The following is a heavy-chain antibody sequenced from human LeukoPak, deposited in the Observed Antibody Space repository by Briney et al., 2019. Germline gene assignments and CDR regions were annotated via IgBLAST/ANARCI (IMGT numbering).Heavy chain of an antibody. CDR2: IYSGGST. J-gene: IGHJ4*02. D-gene: IGHD1-14*01. CDR1: GFTFSSYA. V-gene: IGHV3-53*01. CDR3: ARSRNRAYFDY. Sequence: GGSLRLSCAASGFTFSSYAMSWVRQAPGKGLEWVSVIYSGGSTYYADSVKGRFTISRDNSKNTLYLQMNSLRAEDTAVYYCARSRNRAYFDYWGQGTLVTVSS.